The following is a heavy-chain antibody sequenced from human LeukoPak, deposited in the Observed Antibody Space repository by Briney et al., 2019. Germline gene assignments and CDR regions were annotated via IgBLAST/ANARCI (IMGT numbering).Heavy chain of an antibody. V-gene: IGHV4-59*08. J-gene: IGHJ5*02. Sequence: TSETLSLTCTVSGYSISSDYYWSWIRQPPGKGLEWIGYIYYSGSTNYNPSLKSRVTISVDTSKNQFSLKLSSVTAADTAVYYCAGTEDNWFDPWGQGTLVTVSS. CDR2: IYYSGST. CDR3: AGTEDNWFDP. CDR1: GYSISSDYY.